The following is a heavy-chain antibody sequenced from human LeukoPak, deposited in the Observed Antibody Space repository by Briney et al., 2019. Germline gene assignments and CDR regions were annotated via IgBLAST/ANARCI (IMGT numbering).Heavy chain of an antibody. Sequence: GGSLRLSCAASGFTFSNAWMSWVRQAPGKGLEWVGRIKSKTDGGTTDYAALVKGRFTISRDDSKNTLHLQMNSLKTEDTAVYYCTTLNDYDILTGVDYWGQGTLVTVSS. V-gene: IGHV3-15*01. CDR2: IKSKTDGGTT. J-gene: IGHJ4*02. CDR1: GFTFSNAW. D-gene: IGHD3-9*01. CDR3: TTLNDYDILTGVDY.